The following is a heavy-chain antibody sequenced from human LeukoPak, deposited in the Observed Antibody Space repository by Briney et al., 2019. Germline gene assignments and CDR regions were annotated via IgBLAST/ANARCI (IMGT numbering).Heavy chain of an antibody. CDR1: GGSISNDKW. J-gene: IGHJ4*02. CDR3: AAGTSWYYYY. Sequence: PSGTLSLTCAVSGGSISNDKWWSWVRQSPVKGLEWIGEMYHSGSTNYNPSLKSRVTISVDKSNNQFSLKLISVTAADTAMYYWAAGTSWYYYYGGQGTLVTVSS. V-gene: IGHV4-4*02. CDR2: MYHSGST. D-gene: IGHD6-13*01.